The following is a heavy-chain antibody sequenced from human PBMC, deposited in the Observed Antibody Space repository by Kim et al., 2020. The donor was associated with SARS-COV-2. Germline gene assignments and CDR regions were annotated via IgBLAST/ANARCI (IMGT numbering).Heavy chain of an antibody. V-gene: IGHV4-59*09. CDR3: ARGPAATYYYGMDV. D-gene: IGHD2-2*01. Sequence: NPSPKSRVTRSVDTPKTQFSLKLSSVTAADTAVYYCARGPAATYYYGMDVWGQGTTVTVSS. J-gene: IGHJ6*02.